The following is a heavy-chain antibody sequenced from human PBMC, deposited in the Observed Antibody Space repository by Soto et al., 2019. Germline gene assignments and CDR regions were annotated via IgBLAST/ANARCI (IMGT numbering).Heavy chain of an antibody. CDR3: AGQLWNTDY. Sequence: GGSLRLSCATSGFTFGNTGKAWVRQAPSRGLEWVSSIQDTGVNKHYADSVEGRFAIFIDNFRNTVFLQLNSLRADDTAIFYFAGQLWNTDYWGQGTLVTVSS. D-gene: IGHD1-1*01. J-gene: IGHJ4*02. V-gene: IGHV3-23*05. CDR1: GFTFGNTG. CDR2: IQDTGVNK.